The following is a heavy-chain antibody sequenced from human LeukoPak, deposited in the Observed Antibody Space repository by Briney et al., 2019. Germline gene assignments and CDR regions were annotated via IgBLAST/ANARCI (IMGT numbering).Heavy chain of an antibody. V-gene: IGHV4-59*12. CDR2: FYYSGST. CDR1: GGSISSFY. CDR3: AREFRGGHDAFDI. J-gene: IGHJ3*02. Sequence: SETLSLTCTVSGGSISSFYWSWFRQSPGKGLEWIGYFYYSGSTNYNPSLKSRVSISVDTSKNQFSLNLSSVTAADTAVYYCAREFRGGHDAFDIWGQGTLVTVSS. D-gene: IGHD3-16*01.